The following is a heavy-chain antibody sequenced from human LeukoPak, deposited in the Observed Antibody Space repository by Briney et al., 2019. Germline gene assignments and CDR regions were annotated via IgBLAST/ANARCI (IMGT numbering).Heavy chain of an antibody. Sequence: PGGSLRLSCVASGFTFSNYWMNWVRQAPGKGLVWVSRIKSDGSTTDYADSVRGRFTISRDNAKNTLYLQMNSLRGEETAVYNWLNRAVGGLWGQGTLVTVSS. CDR2: IKSDGSTT. J-gene: IGHJ4*02. V-gene: IGHV3-74*01. D-gene: IGHD6-19*01. CDR1: GFTFSNYW. CDR3: LNRAVGGL.